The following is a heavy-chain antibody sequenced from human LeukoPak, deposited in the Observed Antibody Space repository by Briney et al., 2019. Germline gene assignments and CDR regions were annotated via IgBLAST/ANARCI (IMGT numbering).Heavy chain of an antibody. Sequence: GGSLRLSCAASGFTFSNAWMSWVRQATGKGLEWVGRIKSKTDGGTTDYAAPVKGRFTISRDDSKNTLYLQMNSLKTEATAVQCCTTDPLFGVVIDYWGQGTMVTVSS. D-gene: IGHD3-3*01. CDR1: GFTFSNAW. V-gene: IGHV3-15*01. CDR2: IKSKTDGGTT. CDR3: TTDPLFGVVIDY. J-gene: IGHJ4*02.